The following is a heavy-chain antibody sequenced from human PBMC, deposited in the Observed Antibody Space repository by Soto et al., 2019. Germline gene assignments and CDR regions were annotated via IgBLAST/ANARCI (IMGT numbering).Heavy chain of an antibody. CDR3: ARGRFYYDTTGSPPFDY. J-gene: IGHJ4*02. CDR2: MFYSGST. V-gene: IGHV4-31*03. Sequence: PSETLSLTCTVSGGSISSGGYYWTWIRQHPGKGLEWIGYMFYSGSTYYNPSLKSRITISVDRSKNQFSLRLTSVTAADTAVYYCARGRFYYDTTGSPPFDYWGQGTLVTVSS. CDR1: GGSISSGGYY. D-gene: IGHD3-22*01.